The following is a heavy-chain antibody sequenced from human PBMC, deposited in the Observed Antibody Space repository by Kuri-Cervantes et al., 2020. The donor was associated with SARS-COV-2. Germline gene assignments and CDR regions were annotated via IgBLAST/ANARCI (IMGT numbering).Heavy chain of an antibody. J-gene: IGHJ4*02. V-gene: IGHV1-8*02. D-gene: IGHD6-19*01. CDR2: MNPNSGNT. CDR1: GYTFTSYD. CDR3: ARAYRGSSGSNRGYFDC. Sequence: ASVKVSCKASGYTFTSYDINWVRQATGQGLEWMGWMNPNSGNTGYAQKFQGRVTMTRITSTSTAYMELSRLRSDDTAVYYCARAYRGSSGSNRGYFDCWGQGTLVTVSS.